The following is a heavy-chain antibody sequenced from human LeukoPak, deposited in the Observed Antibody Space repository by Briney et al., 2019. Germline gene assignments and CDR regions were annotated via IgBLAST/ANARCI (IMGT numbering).Heavy chain of an antibody. CDR3: ARGSGATMNWFDP. CDR2: INAGNGNT. J-gene: IGHJ5*02. Sequence: ASVKVSCKASGYTFTSYAMHWVRQAPGQRLEWMGWINAGNGNTKYSQKFQGRVTITRDTSASTAYMELSSLRSEDTAVYYCARGSGATMNWFDPWGQGTLVTVSS. CDR1: GYTFTSYA. V-gene: IGHV1-3*01. D-gene: IGHD1-26*01.